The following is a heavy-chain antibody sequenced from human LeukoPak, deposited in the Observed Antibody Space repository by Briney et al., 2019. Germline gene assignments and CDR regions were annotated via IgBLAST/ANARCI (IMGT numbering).Heavy chain of an antibody. CDR3: ARHRRQWELLSPWFDP. D-gene: IGHD1-26*01. CDR1: GGSISSSNW. J-gene: IGHJ5*02. Sequence: SETLSLTCAVSGGSISSSNWWSWVRQPPGKGLEWIGQIYHSGSTNYNPSLKSRVTISVDKSKNQFSLKLSSVTAADTAMYYCARHRRQWELLSPWFDPWGQGTLVTVSS. CDR2: IYHSGST. V-gene: IGHV4-4*02.